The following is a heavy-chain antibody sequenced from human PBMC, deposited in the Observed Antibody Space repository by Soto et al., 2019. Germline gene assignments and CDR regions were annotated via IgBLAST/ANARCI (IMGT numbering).Heavy chain of an antibody. CDR2: INPSGGST. D-gene: IGHD3-9*01. Sequence: ASVKVSCKASGYTFTSYYMHWVRQAPGQGLEWMGIINPSGGSTSYAQKFQGRVTMTRDTSTSTVYMELSSLRSEDTAVYYCAGGEDCDILTGDYSVRAFDYWGQGTLVTVSS. J-gene: IGHJ4*02. CDR1: GYTFTSYY. V-gene: IGHV1-46*01. CDR3: AGGEDCDILTGDYSVRAFDY.